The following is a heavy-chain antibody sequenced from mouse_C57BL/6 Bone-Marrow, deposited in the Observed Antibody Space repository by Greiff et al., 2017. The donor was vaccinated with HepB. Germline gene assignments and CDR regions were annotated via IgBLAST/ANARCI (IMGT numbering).Heavy chain of an antibody. CDR2: IYPGDGDT. D-gene: IGHD3-1*01. CDR3: AREGDSDYAMDY. V-gene: IGHV1-80*01. CDR1: GYAFSSYW. Sequence: VQVVESGAELVKPGASVKISCKASGYAFSSYWMNWVKQRPGKGLEWIGQIYPGDGDTNYNGKFKGKATLTADKSSSTAYMQLSSLTSEDSAVYFCAREGDSDYAMDYWGQGTSVTVSS. J-gene: IGHJ4*01.